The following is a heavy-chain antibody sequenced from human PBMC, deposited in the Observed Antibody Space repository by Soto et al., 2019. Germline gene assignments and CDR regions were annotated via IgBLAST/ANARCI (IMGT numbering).Heavy chain of an antibody. CDR2: IGTRSDI. D-gene: IGHD2-21*02. V-gene: IGHV3-21*01. CDR3: AREDTAWPLAYGLDV. Sequence: GPLRLSCAASGFPFSSYSMHWVRQAPGKGLEWVSSIGTRSDIYYADSVNGRFTISRDNAKNSLSLQMNSMTAEDTAVYYFAREDTAWPLAYGLDVWGQGTTVTVSS. CDR1: GFPFSSYS. J-gene: IGHJ6*02.